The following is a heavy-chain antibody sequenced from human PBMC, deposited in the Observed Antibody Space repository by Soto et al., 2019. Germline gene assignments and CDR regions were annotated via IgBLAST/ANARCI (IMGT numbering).Heavy chain of an antibody. V-gene: IGHV3-64*01. CDR2: ISSNGGST. CDR1: GFTFSSYA. CDR3: ARVWGAFDM. Sequence: EVQLVESGGGLVQPGGSLRLSCAASGFTFSSYAMHWVRQAAGKGLEYVSAISSNGGSTYYANSVKGRFTISRDNSKNTLYLQMGSLRAEDMAVYYCARVWGAFDMWGQGTMVTVSS. D-gene: IGHD3-16*01. J-gene: IGHJ3*02.